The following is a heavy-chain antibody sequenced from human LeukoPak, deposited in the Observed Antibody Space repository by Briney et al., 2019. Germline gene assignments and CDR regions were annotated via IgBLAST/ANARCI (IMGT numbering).Heavy chain of an antibody. J-gene: IGHJ5*02. CDR3: ARDAGYNPGRWFDP. CDR2: INTNPGNP. V-gene: IGHV7-4-1*02. CDR1: GYNFTSYA. Sequence: ASVEVSFKASGYNFTSYAMNWVRPAPGQGGGWMGWINTNPGNPTYAQGFTGRFVFSLDTSVSTAFLQISSLKAEDTAVYYCARDAGYNPGRWFDPWGQGTLVTVSS. D-gene: IGHD5-24*01.